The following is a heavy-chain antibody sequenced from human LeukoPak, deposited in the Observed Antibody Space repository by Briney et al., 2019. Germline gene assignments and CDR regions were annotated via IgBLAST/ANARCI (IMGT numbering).Heavy chain of an antibody. J-gene: IGHJ6*02. CDR3: ARENTVVTGGDYYYYGMDV. Sequence: ASVKVSCKVSGYTLTELSMHWVRQAPGKGLEWMGGFDPEDGETIYAQKFQGRVTITADESTSTAYMELSSLRSEDTAVYYCARENTVVTGGDYYYYGMDVWGQGTTVTVSS. CDR2: FDPEDGET. CDR1: GYTLTELS. V-gene: IGHV1-24*01. D-gene: IGHD4-23*01.